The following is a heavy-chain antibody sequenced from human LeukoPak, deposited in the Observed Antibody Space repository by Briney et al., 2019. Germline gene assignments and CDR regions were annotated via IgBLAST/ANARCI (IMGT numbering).Heavy chain of an antibody. J-gene: IGHJ4*02. Sequence: GGSLRLSCAASGFTFSNYGMSWARQAPGKGLEWVSALSGTSDSTYYADSVKGRFSISRDNSKNTLYLQISSLRVEDTAVYYCAKVATWTHFDYWGQGILVTVSS. D-gene: IGHD3/OR15-3a*01. CDR2: LSGTSDST. V-gene: IGHV3-23*01. CDR1: GFTFSNYG. CDR3: AKVATWTHFDY.